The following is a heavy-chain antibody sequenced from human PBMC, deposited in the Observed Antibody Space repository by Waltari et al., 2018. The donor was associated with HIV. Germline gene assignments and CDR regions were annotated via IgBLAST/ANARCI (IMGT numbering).Heavy chain of an antibody. D-gene: IGHD2-15*01. CDR3: AREKSRASKWYGIFYYDA. V-gene: IGHV4-34*02. Sequence: QVQLQQWGAGLLKPSETLSLTCAVYGGTFSGYYWTWIRQAPGKGLEWIGEINHSGKTNYNPSRKRRLTLSVDTSKNQVSLRMKSVTGADTAIYYCAREKSRASKWYGIFYYDAWGQGTLVSVPS. CDR2: INHSGKT. CDR1: GGTFSGYY. J-gene: IGHJ5*02.